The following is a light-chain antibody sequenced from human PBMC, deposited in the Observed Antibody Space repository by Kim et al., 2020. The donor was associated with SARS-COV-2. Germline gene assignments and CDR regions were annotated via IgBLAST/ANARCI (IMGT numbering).Light chain of an antibody. CDR3: SSYRTSNTWV. J-gene: IGLJ3*02. CDR2: DVS. V-gene: IGLV2-14*03. Sequence: QSVLTQPASVSGSLGQSITISCTGTSSDVGDYNYVSWYQHSPDKAPKLMIFDVSERPSGVSSRFSGSKSGYTASLTISGLQAEDEADYYCSSYRTSNTWVFGGGTQLTVL. CDR1: SSDVGDYNY.